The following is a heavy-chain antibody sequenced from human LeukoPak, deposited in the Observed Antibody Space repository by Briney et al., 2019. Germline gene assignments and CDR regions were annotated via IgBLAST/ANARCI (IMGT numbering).Heavy chain of an antibody. J-gene: IGHJ3*02. Sequence: ASVKVSCKASGYTVAGYYMHWVRQASGQGLEWMGWINPNSGGTNYAQKFQGRVTMTRDTSISTAYMELSRLRSDDTAVYYCARRSRDLHDAFDIWGQGTMVTVSS. CDR2: INPNSGGT. D-gene: IGHD4-11*01. V-gene: IGHV1-2*02. CDR3: ARRSRDLHDAFDI. CDR1: GYTVAGYY.